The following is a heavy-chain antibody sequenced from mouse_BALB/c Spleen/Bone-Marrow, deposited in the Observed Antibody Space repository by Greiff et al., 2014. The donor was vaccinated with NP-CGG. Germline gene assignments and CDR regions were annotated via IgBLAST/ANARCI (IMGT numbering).Heavy chain of an antibody. D-gene: IGHD2-10*02. CDR3: SRGGGYGNSPCFAY. CDR2: IYPGDGRT. J-gene: IGHJ3*01. V-gene: IGHV1S56*01. Sequence: VQLQQSGPELVKPGALVKISCKASGYTFTSYDINWVKQRPGQGLEWIGWIYPGDGRTHYNEKFKGKATLTADKSSSTAYMQLSSLTSENAAVYFCSRGGGYGNSPCFAYWGQGTLVTVSA. CDR1: GYTFTSYD.